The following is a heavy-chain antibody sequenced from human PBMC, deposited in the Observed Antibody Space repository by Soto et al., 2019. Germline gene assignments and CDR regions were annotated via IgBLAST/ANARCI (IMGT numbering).Heavy chain of an antibody. V-gene: IGHV1-18*01. D-gene: IGHD5-18*01. CDR2: ISGYNGET. Sequence: QGQLVQSGAEVKKPGASVKVSCKASGYTFTRYGISWVRQAPGQGLEWMGWISGYNGETNYAQKLQGRVTMILDTRLSPSVMGLTSMTSDHRAVYNTAKYGYPPYIYYPMDVWGQGTTATVSS. CDR3: AKYGYPPYIYYPMDV. J-gene: IGHJ6*02. CDR1: GYTFTRYG.